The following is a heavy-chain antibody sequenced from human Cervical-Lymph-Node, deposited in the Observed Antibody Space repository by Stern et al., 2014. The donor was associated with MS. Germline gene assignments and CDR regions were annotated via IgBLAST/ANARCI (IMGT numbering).Heavy chain of an antibody. CDR1: GGSLTSGSHY. CDR2: IYYSGNT. J-gene: IGHJ4*01. V-gene: IGHV4-61*01. D-gene: IGHD4-17*01. CDR3: ARSPLRIFDY. Sequence: QLQLQESGPGLVRPSETLSLTCTVSGGSLTSGSHYWSWIRQPPGKGLEWVGHIYYSGNTNYNPSLKSRVTMSVDRSYSQFSLELSSVTAADTAVYYCARSPLRIFDYWGHGILVTVSS.